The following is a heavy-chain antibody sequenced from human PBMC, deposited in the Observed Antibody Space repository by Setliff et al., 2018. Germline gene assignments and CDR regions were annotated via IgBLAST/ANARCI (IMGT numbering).Heavy chain of an antibody. Sequence: ASVKVSCKASGYTFTTGYYMYWVRQAPGQGLEWMGIINPGGGSASYAEKFQGRVTMTRDTSTSTFYMEVNILRSDDTAVYYCARGGMAAANRKGVFEYWGQGTLVTVSS. CDR1: GYTFTTGYY. J-gene: IGHJ4*02. D-gene: IGHD6-13*01. CDR2: INPGGGSA. CDR3: ARGGMAAANRKGVFEY. V-gene: IGHV1-46*01.